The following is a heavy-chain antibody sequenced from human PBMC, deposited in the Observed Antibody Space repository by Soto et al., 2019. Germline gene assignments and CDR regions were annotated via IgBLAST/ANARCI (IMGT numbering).Heavy chain of an antibody. D-gene: IGHD6-13*01. Sequence: PSETLSLTCAVSGGSISSGGYSWSWIRQPPGRGLEWIGFIYYAGSTKYNPSLNSRVTISVDTSKNQFSLTLTSMTAADTAVYYCARGGYSSSWSETNWFDPWGQGTLVTVSS. CDR3: ARGGYSSSWSETNWFDP. V-gene: IGHV4-61*08. CDR1: GGSISSGGYS. CDR2: IYYAGST. J-gene: IGHJ5*02.